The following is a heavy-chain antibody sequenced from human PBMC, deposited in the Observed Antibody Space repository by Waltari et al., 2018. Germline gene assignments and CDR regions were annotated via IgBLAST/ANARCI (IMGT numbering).Heavy chain of an antibody. CDR3: AKDLSYCSGGSCYNDY. CDR1: GFTFSSYG. V-gene: IGHV3-30*02. J-gene: IGHJ4*02. Sequence: QVQLVESGGGVVQPGGSLRLSCAASGFTFSSYGMHWVRQAPGKGLEWVAFIRYAGSMKYYAESVKGRFTSARDNSKNRLYLQMNSLRAEDTAVYYCAKDLSYCSGGSCYNDYWGQGTRVTVSS. D-gene: IGHD2-15*01. CDR2: IRYAGSMK.